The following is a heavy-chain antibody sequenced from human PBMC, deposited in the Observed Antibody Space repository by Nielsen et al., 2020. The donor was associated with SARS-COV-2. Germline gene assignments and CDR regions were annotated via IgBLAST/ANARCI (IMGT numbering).Heavy chain of an antibody. J-gene: IGHJ4*02. D-gene: IGHD3-22*01. Sequence: GGSLRLSCAASGFTFSSYAFHWVRQAPGKGLEWVAVISYDGSNRYYADSVEGRFTISRDNSKNTLYLQMNSLRADDTAVYYCARGGKRFDSSGYFSPDYWGQGTLVTVSS. CDR1: GFTFSSYA. CDR3: ARGGKRFDSSGYFSPDY. V-gene: IGHV3-30-3*01. CDR2: ISYDGSNR.